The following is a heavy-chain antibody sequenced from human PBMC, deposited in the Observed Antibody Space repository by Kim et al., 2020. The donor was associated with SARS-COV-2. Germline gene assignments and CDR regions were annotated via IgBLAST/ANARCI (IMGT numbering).Heavy chain of an antibody. CDR1: GFTFSSYA. Sequence: GGSLRLSCAASGFTFSSYAMHWVRQAPGKGLEWVAVISYDGSNKYYADSVKGRFTISRDNSKNTLYLQMNSLRAEDTAVYYCARERISPAMAPLDYWGQG. D-gene: IGHD5-18*01. CDR3: ARERISPAMAPLDY. V-gene: IGHV3-30*04. CDR2: ISYDGSNK. J-gene: IGHJ4*02.